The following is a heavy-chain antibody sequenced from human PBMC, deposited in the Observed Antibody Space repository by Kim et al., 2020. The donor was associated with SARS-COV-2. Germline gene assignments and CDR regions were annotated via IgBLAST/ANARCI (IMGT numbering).Heavy chain of an antibody. Sequence: GGSLRLSCAASGFTFSSYAMHWVRQAPGKGLEWVAVISYDGSNKYYADSVKGRFTISRDNSKNTLYLQMNSLRAEDTAVYYCARDILEAAAGPPRDYWGQGTLVTVSS. CDR3: ARDILEAAAGPPRDY. J-gene: IGHJ4*02. V-gene: IGHV3-30*04. CDR1: GFTFSSYA. CDR2: ISYDGSNK. D-gene: IGHD6-13*01.